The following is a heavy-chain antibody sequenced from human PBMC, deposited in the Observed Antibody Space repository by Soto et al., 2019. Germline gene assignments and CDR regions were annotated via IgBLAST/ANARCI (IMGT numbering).Heavy chain of an antibody. CDR1: GFTFSSYG. D-gene: IGHD2-15*01. Sequence: QVQLVESGGGVVQPGRSLRLSCAASGFTFSSYGMHWVRQAPGKGLEWVAVISYDGSNKYYADSVKGRFTISRDNSKNTLYLQMNSLRAEDTAVYYCAKLAGVEGAYYFDYWGQGTLVTVSS. CDR2: ISYDGSNK. V-gene: IGHV3-30*18. J-gene: IGHJ4*02. CDR3: AKLAGVEGAYYFDY.